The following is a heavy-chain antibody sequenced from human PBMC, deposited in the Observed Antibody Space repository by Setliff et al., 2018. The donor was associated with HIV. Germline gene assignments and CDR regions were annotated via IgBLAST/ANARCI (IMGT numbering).Heavy chain of an antibody. D-gene: IGHD6-19*01. CDR3: AKRGYVSAWYDEPVQFYQHMDV. V-gene: IGHV3-23*01. CDR1: GFTFSTYS. Sequence: GGSLRLSCAASGFTFSTYSMNWVRQAPGKGLEWVSYISGTSGSTYYADSVKGRFTISRDNSKNTLYMQMNNLRAEDTAVYYCAKRGYVSAWYDEPVQFYQHMDVWGKGTTVTVSS. J-gene: IGHJ6*03. CDR2: ISGTSGST.